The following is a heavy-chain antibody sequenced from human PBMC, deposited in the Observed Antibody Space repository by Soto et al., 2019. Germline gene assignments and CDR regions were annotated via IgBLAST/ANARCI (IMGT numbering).Heavy chain of an antibody. J-gene: IGHJ4*02. Sequence: GGSLRLSGATSGFSFTSYVMSWVRQAPGKGLEWVSGISGSGGTTYSADSVKGRFTISRDNSKNTLYLQMNSLSAEDTAVYYCAKVGDSSSRDYWGQGTPVTVSS. CDR2: ISGSGGTT. CDR1: GFSFTSYV. CDR3: AKVGDSSSRDY. D-gene: IGHD6-6*01. V-gene: IGHV3-23*01.